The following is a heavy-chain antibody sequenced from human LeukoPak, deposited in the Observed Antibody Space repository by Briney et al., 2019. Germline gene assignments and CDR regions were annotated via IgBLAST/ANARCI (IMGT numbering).Heavy chain of an antibody. V-gene: IGHV4-59*01. J-gene: IGHJ5*02. CDR1: GGSISSYY. CDR3: ARGSDYCNYVWFDP. D-gene: IGHD4-4*01. CDR2: IYYSGST. Sequence: PSETLSLTCTVSGGSISSYYWSWIRQPPGKGLEWIGYIYYSGSTNYNPSLKSRVTISVDTSKNQFSLKLSSVTAADTAVYYCARGSDYCNYVWFDPWGQGTLVTVSS.